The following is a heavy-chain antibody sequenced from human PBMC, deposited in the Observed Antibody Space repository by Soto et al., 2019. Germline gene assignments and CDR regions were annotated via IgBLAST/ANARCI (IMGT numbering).Heavy chain of an antibody. Sequence: PGGSLRLSCAASGFTCSSHSMTWVRQAPGKGLEWVSAITSGGSTYYADSVKGRFTISRDNSRDTLYFQMNSLRAEDTAVYYCARLMGSNNWSIDYWGQGTPVTVSS. CDR1: GFTCSSHS. CDR3: ARLMGSNNWSIDY. D-gene: IGHD3-3*01. J-gene: IGHJ4*02. CDR2: ITSGGST. V-gene: IGHV3-23*01.